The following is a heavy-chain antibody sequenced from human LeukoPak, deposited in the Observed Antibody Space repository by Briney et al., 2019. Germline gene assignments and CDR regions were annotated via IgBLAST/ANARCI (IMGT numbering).Heavy chain of an antibody. V-gene: IGHV1-69*04. Sequence: SVKVSCKASGGTFSSYAISWVRQAPGQGLEWMGRIIPILGIANYAQKFQGRVTITADKSTSTAYMELSSLRSEDTAVYYCASLAPGGYDSSGSPLDYWGQGTLVTVSS. CDR2: IIPILGIA. CDR1: GGTFSSYA. J-gene: IGHJ4*02. D-gene: IGHD3-22*01. CDR3: ASLAPGGYDSSGSPLDY.